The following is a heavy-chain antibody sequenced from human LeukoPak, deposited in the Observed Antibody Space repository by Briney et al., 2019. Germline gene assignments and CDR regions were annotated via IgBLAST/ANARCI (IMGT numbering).Heavy chain of an antibody. CDR2: INPNSGGT. V-gene: IGHV1-2*02. CDR1: GYTFTGYY. CDR3: ARDRGRASSPTFDY. Sequence: GASVKVSCKASGYTFTGYYMHWVRQAPGQGLEWMGWINPNSGGTNYAQKFQGRVTMTRDTSISIAYMELSRLRSDDTAVYYCARDRGRASSPTFDYWGQGTLVTVSS. J-gene: IGHJ4*02. D-gene: IGHD3-16*01.